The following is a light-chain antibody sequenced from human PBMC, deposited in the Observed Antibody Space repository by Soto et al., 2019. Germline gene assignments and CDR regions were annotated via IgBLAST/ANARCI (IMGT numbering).Light chain of an antibody. Sequence: EVVLTQSPGTVSLSPGERVTLSCRASQSVISNYLAWYQQRPGQAPRLLIYAASSRATGIPDRFSGSGSGTDFTLSISRLEPEDFAVYYCQQYGSSLTWTFGQATKVE. CDR1: QSVISNY. CDR3: QQYGSSLTWT. CDR2: AAS. V-gene: IGKV3-20*01. J-gene: IGKJ1*01.